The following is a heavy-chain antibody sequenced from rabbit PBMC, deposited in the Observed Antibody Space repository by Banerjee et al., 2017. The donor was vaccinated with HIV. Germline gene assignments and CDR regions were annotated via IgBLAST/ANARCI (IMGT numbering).Heavy chain of an antibody. Sequence: QEQLEESGGDLVKPEGSLTLTCTASGFSFSSVYDMCWVRQAPGKGLEWIACIGTADGNTFYANWAKGRFTISKTPSTTVTLQMTSLTAADTATYFCARSRGFAGYAYALDLWGPGTLVTVS. V-gene: IGHV1S45*01. D-gene: IGHD6-1*01. CDR2: IGTADGNT. CDR3: ARSRGFAGYAYALDL. CDR1: GFSFSSVYD. J-gene: IGHJ4*01.